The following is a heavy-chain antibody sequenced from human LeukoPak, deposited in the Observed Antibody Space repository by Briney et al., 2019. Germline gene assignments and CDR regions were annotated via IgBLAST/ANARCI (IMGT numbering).Heavy chain of an antibody. V-gene: IGHV3-21*01. D-gene: IGHD3-10*02. CDR2: ISSSSSYI. CDR1: GFTFSGAW. J-gene: IGHJ4*02. Sequence: GGSLRPSCTASGFTFSGAWMTWVRQAPGKGLEWVSFISSSSSYIYYADSLKGRFTISRDNAKNSLYLQMNSLRAEDTAVYYCARGTMFPYYFDYWGQGTLVTVSS. CDR3: ARGTMFPYYFDY.